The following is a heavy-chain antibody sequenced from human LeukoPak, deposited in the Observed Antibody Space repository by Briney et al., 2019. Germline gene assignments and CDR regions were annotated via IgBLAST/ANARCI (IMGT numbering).Heavy chain of an antibody. CDR2: INQDGTEK. D-gene: IGHD3-10*01. Sequence: PGESLRLSCAASQFTFTTYWMSWVRQAPGEGLEWVANINQDGTEKYYVDSVKGRFTISRDNAQNSLYLQMNSLRDEDTAVYYCAKVAKYYYGSETYYFFEHWGQGTPVTASS. J-gene: IGHJ4*02. CDR1: QFTFTTYW. V-gene: IGHV3-7*01. CDR3: AKVAKYYYGSETYYFFEH.